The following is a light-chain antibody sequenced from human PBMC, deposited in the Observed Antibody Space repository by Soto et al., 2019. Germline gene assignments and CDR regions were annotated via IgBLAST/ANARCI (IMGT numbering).Light chain of an antibody. J-gene: IGKJ2*01. Sequence: EIVLTQSPGTLSLSPGERATLSCRASQSVSSSYLAWYQKKPGQAPRLLIYGASNRANGIPDRFSGSGSGTDFTLTISNVELEDFAVYYCQQYGTSPYTFGQGTKLEIK. CDR2: GAS. CDR3: QQYGTSPYT. CDR1: QSVSSSY. V-gene: IGKV3-20*01.